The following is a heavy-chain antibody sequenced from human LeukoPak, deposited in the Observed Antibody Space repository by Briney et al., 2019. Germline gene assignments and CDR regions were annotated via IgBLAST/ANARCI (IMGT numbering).Heavy chain of an antibody. V-gene: IGHV1-18*01. Sequence: ASVKVSCKASGYTFTSYGISWVRQAPGQGLEWMGWISAYNGNTNYAQKLQGRVTMTTDTSTSTAYMELRSLRSDDTAVYYCARGGYYYDSSGYYVRGAFDYWGQGTLVTVSS. CDR2: ISAYNGNT. D-gene: IGHD3-22*01. CDR3: ARGGYYYDSSGYYVRGAFDY. CDR1: GYTFTSYG. J-gene: IGHJ4*02.